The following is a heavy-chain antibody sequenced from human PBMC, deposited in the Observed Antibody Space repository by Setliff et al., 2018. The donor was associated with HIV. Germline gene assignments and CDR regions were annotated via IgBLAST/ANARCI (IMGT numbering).Heavy chain of an antibody. CDR1: GYSISSGYY. J-gene: IGHJ6*02. D-gene: IGHD5-12*01. V-gene: IGHV4-38-2*01. CDR3: ARLRWLQLGGYYGMDV. Sequence: TSETLSLTCAVSGYSISSGYYWGWIRQPPGKGLEWIGSIYHSGSTYYNPSLKSRVTISVDTSKNQFSLKLSSVTAADTAVNYCARLRWLQLGGYYGMDVWGQGTTVTVSS. CDR2: IYHSGST.